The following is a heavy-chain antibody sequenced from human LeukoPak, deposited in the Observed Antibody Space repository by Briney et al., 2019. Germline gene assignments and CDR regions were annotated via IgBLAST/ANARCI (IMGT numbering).Heavy chain of an antibody. V-gene: IGHV3-7*01. J-gene: IGHJ4*02. Sequence: GGSLRPSWAASGGTFSSCWTRWVRQAPGGGLGWVANIKQDGSEKYYVDSVKGRFTMSRDNAKNPLYLQMNSLRAEDTAVYYCARDRSSWSGAYYFDYWGQGTLVTVSA. CDR2: IKQDGSEK. CDR1: GGTFSSCW. CDR3: ARDRSSWSGAYYFDY. D-gene: IGHD3-10*01.